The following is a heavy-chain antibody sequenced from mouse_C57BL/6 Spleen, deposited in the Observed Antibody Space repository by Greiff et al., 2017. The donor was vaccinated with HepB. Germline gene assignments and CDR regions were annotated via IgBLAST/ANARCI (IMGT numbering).Heavy chain of an antibody. J-gene: IGHJ2*01. D-gene: IGHD2-4*01. CDR3: ARGDYDVHFDY. V-gene: IGHV1-18*01. CDR1: GYTFTDYN. CDR2: INPNNGGT. Sequence: VHVKQSGPELVKPGASVKIPCKASGYTFTDYNMDWVKQSHGKSLEWIGDINPNNGGTIYNQKFKGKATLTVDKSSSTAYMELRSLTSEDTAVYYCARGDYDVHFDYWGQGTTLTVSS.